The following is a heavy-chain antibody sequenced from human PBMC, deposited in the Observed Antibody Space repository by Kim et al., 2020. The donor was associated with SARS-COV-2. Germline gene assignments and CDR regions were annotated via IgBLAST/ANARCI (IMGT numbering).Heavy chain of an antibody. Sequence: SVKVSCKASGGTFSSYAISWVRQAPGQGLEWMGGIIPIFGTANYAQKFQGRVTITADESTSTAYMELSSLRSEDTAVYYCARKLLYCSSTSCYGVGSDDAFDIWGQGTMVTVSS. J-gene: IGHJ3*02. CDR1: GGTFSSYA. D-gene: IGHD2-2*01. CDR2: IIPIFGTA. CDR3: ARKLLYCSSTSCYGVGSDDAFDI. V-gene: IGHV1-69*13.